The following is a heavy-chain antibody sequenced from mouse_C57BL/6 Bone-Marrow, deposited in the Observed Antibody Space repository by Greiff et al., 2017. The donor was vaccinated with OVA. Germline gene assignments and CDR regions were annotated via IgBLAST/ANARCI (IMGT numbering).Heavy chain of an antibody. CDR1: GYTFTSYG. CDR2: IYPRSGNT. V-gene: IGHV1-81*01. Sequence: QVQLQQSGAELARPGASVKLSCKASGYTFTSYGISWVKQRTGQGLEWIGEIYPRSGNTYYNEKFKGQATLTADKSSSTAYLELRVLTSEDSAVYVCARETTVVAPYAMDYWGQGTSVTVSS. J-gene: IGHJ4*01. CDR3: ARETTVVAPYAMDY. D-gene: IGHD1-1*01.